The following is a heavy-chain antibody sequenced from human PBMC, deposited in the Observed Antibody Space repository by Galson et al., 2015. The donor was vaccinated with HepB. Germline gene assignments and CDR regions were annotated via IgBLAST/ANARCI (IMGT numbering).Heavy chain of an antibody. CDR3: ARDGVRVHVGDHSRVMDV. CDR1: GYIFTTYH. Sequence: SVKVSCKASGYIFTTYHMHWVRQAPGQGLEWLGIINPGVGGTHYAQKVQGRVTMTSDTSTSTVYMELRNLRSDDTAVYYCARDGVRVHVGDHSRVMDVWGKGTTVSLSA. CDR2: INPGVGGT. D-gene: IGHD2/OR15-2a*01. J-gene: IGHJ6*04. V-gene: IGHV1-46*03.